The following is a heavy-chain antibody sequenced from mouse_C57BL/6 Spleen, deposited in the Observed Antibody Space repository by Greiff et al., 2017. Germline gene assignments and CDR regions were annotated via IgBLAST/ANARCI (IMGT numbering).Heavy chain of an antibody. V-gene: IGHV5-9*01. CDR2: ISSGGGNT. CDR3: ARHADYYDSSYDWYFDV. J-gene: IGHJ1*03. D-gene: IGHD1-1*01. CDR1: GFTFSSST. Sequence: EVQLVESGGGLVKPGGSLKLSCAASGFTFSSSTMSWVRQTPEKRLEWVATISSGGGNTYYPDSVKGRFTISRDNDKNALYLQMSSLRSEDTALYYWARHADYYDSSYDWYFDVWGTGTTVTVSS.